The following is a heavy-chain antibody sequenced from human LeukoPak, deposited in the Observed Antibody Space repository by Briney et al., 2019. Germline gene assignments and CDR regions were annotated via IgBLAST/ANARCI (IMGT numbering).Heavy chain of an antibody. CDR1: GYTFTSYG. CDR3: ASGYFDWLFGYYGMDV. V-gene: IGHV1-18*01. J-gene: IGHJ6*02. CDR2: SSAYNGNT. Sequence: ASVKVSCKASGYTFTSYGISWVRQAPGQGLEWMGWSSAYNGNTNYAQKLQGRVTMTTDTSTSTAYMELRSLRSDDTAVYYCASGYFDWLFGYYGMDVWGQGTTVTVSS. D-gene: IGHD3-9*01.